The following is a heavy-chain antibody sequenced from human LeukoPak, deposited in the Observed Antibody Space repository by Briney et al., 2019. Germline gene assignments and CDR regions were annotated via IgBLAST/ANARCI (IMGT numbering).Heavy chain of an antibody. CDR3: ATGKNKYGGNYAEHFQY. CDR2: ISGSGGST. CDR1: GFTFSNFA. J-gene: IGHJ1*01. V-gene: IGHV3-23*01. Sequence: PGGSLRLSCTVSGFTFSNFAMSWVRQAPGKGLEWVSAISGSGGSTYYADSVKGRFTISSDNSKNTVYLQMNSLRAEDTAVYYCATGKNKYGGNYAEHFQYWGQGTLVTVSS. D-gene: IGHD4/OR15-4a*01.